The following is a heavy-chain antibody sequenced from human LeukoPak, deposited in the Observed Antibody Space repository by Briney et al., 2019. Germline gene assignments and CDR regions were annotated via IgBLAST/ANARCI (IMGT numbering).Heavy chain of an antibody. Sequence: PGGSLRLSCAASGFTFDDYAMHWVRQAPGKGLEWVSGISWNSGSIGYADSVKGRFTISRDNAKNSLYLQMNSLRAEDTAVYYCARPTTVVTPGRDAFDIWGQGTMVTVSS. D-gene: IGHD4-23*01. V-gene: IGHV3-9*01. CDR2: ISWNSGSI. J-gene: IGHJ3*02. CDR1: GFTFDDYA. CDR3: ARPTTVVTPGRDAFDI.